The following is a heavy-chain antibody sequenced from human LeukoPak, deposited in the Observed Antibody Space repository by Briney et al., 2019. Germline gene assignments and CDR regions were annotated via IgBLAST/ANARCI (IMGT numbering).Heavy chain of an antibody. CDR2: IYPGDSDT. V-gene: IGHV5-51*01. CDR3: ARRGGDYSNRYYFDY. J-gene: IGHJ4*02. Sequence: GESLKISCKGSGYSFTSYWIGWVRQMPGKGLEWMGIIYPGDSDTRYSPSLQGQVTISADKSISTAYLQWSSLKASDTAMYYCARRGGDYSNRYYFDYWGQGTLVTVSS. D-gene: IGHD4-11*01. CDR1: GYSFTSYW.